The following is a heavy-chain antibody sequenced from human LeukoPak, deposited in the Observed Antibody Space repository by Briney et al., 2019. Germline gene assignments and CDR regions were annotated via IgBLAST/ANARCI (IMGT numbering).Heavy chain of an antibody. J-gene: IGHJ4*02. CDR3: ARSSDGDYYYYFDY. Sequence: GGSLRLSCAASGFTISSNYMSWVRQAPGKGLEWVSVLYSGGSAYYADSVRGRFTISRDNSKNTLYLQMSSLRAEDTAVYYCARSSDGDYYYYFDYWGQGALVTVSS. CDR2: LYSGGSA. CDR1: GFTISSNY. D-gene: IGHD4-17*01. V-gene: IGHV3-53*01.